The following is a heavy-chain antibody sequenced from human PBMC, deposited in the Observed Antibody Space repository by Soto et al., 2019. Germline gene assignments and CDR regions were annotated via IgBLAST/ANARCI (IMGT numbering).Heavy chain of an antibody. CDR3: VRARGLQSLHRIYYYYGMDV. J-gene: IGHJ6*02. CDR1: GYIFTSYG. D-gene: IGHD4-4*01. CDR2: ISTSNGNT. V-gene: IGHV1-18*01. Sequence: QVQLVQSGAEVKKPGASVKVSCKASGYIFTSYGISWVRQAPGQGLEWMGWISTSNGNTNYTQNLQGRVTLTTDTSTSTAYMELRSLRSDDTAVYYCVRARGLQSLHRIYYYYGMDVWGQGTTVTVSS.